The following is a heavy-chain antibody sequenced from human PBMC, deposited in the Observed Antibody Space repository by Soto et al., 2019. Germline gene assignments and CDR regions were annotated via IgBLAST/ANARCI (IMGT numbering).Heavy chain of an antibody. CDR3: ARDRDSSDTGGMHV. CDR1: GGSISSSKW. CDR2: IYHGGSS. D-gene: IGHD3-22*01. J-gene: IGHJ6*02. V-gene: IGHV4-4*02. Sequence: QVQLQESGPGLVKPSWTLSLTCAVSGGSISSSKWWSWVRQPPGKGLEWIGQIYHGGSSDNNPSLKSRVTKSIDKSKNQFSLKLSSVTAADTAVYYCARDRDSSDTGGMHVWGQGNTVTVSS.